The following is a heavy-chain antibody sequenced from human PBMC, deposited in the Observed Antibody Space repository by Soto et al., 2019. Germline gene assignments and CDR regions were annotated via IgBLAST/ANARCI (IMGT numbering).Heavy chain of an antibody. D-gene: IGHD3-22*01. Sequence: QVQLAESGGGVVQPGSSLRLSCVASGFSFDTFGLHWVRQAPGKGLEWVAIIWHDGNNKFYADSVKGRFTISRDNAKNTLYLQMNSRIADGTALYCCARDPGTGSSGYYRSYDYGMDVWGQGTRVTVPS. CDR2: IWHDGNNK. CDR1: GFSFDTFG. J-gene: IGHJ6*02. V-gene: IGHV3-33*01. CDR3: ARDPGTGSSGYYRSYDYGMDV.